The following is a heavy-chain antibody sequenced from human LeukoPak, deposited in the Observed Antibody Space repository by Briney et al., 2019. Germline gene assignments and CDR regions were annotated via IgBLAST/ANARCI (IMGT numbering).Heavy chain of an antibody. CDR1: GFTFSSYW. CDR3: ARDRGCSCLDV. D-gene: IGHD2-2*01. J-gene: IGHJ6*04. V-gene: IGHV3-74*01. CDR2: INSVGSST. Sequence: GGSLRLSCAASGFTFSSYWMHWVRQAPGKGLVWVSRINSVGSSTSYADSVKGRFTISRDNAKNTLYLQMNSLRAEDTAVYYCARDRGCSCLDVWGKGTTVTVSS.